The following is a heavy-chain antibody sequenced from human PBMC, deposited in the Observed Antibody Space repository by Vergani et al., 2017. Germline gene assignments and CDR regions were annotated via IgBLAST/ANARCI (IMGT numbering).Heavy chain of an antibody. CDR3: TRDDRDCRGNCHSETIDH. CDR1: GFTFGDSA. V-gene: IGHV3-49*04. J-gene: IGHJ4*02. D-gene: IGHD2-21*02. Sequence: EVQLLESGGGLVQPGRSLRLSCEASGFTFGDSAVTWVRQAPGKGLEYIGFIRTKAFGETTDYAASVKGRFFISRDDSKSIAYLHLNRLKTEDSAVYYCTRDDRDCRGNCHSETIDHWGQGTLVTVSS. CDR2: IRTKAFGETT.